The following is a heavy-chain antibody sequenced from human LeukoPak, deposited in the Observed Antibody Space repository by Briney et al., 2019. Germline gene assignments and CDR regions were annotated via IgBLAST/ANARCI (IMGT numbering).Heavy chain of an antibody. CDR3: ARCSGGSCSLPTY. V-gene: IGHV3-48*01. CDR2: ISSSSSTI. J-gene: IGHJ4*02. CDR1: GFTFSSFP. D-gene: IGHD2-15*01. Sequence: PGGSLRLSCAASGFTFSSFPMNWVRQAPGKGLEWVSYISSSSSTIYYADSVKGRFTISRDNAKNSLYLQMNSLRAEDTAVYYCARCSGGSCSLPTYWGQGTLVTVSS.